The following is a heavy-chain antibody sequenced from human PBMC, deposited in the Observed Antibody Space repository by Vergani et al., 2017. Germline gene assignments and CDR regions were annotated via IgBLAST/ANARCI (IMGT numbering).Heavy chain of an antibody. CDR1: GGSFSGYY. D-gene: IGHD6-19*01. Sequence: QVQLQQWGAGLLKPSETLSLTCAVYGGSFSGYYWSWIRQPPGKGLEWIGEINHSGSTNYNPSHKSRVTISVDTAKNQFSLKLSSVTAADTAVYDCARGSGVAVAGTWLYYFDYWGQGTLVTVSS. CDR3: ARGSGVAVAGTWLYYFDY. V-gene: IGHV4-34*01. CDR2: INHSGST. J-gene: IGHJ4*02.